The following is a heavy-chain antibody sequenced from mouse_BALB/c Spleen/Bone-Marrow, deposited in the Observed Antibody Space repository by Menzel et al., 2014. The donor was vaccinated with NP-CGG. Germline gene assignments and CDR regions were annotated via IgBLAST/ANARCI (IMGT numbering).Heavy chain of an antibody. CDR2: ISSGSSNI. V-gene: IGHV5-17*02. CDR1: GFTFSSFG. Sequence: EVKLVESGGGLVQPGGSRKLSCAASGFTFSSFGMHWVRQAPEKGLEWVAYISSGSSNIYYEDTVKGRFTISRDNPKNTLFLQMTSLRSEDMAMYYCTRGGNWDDFDYWGQGTTLTVSS. J-gene: IGHJ2*01. CDR3: TRGGNWDDFDY. D-gene: IGHD4-1*01.